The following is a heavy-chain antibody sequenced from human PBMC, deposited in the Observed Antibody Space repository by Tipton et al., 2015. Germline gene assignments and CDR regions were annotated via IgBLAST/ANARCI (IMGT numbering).Heavy chain of an antibody. CDR2: IYYTGST. V-gene: IGHV4-61*01. J-gene: IGHJ4*02. Sequence: PGLVKPSETLSLTCTVSGGSLSSGSYYWSWIRQPPGKGLEWIGYIYYTGSTHYNPSLKSRVTISVDTSKTQFSLKMSSVTASDTAVYYCARARGRHGGLFDSWGQGILVTVSS. D-gene: IGHD4-23*01. CDR1: GGSLSSGSYY. CDR3: ARARGRHGGLFDS.